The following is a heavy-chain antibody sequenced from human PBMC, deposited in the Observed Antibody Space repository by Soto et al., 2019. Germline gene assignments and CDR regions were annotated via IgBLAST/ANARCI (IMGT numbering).Heavy chain of an antibody. Sequence: VKVYCKGAGYTFTSYGISWVLQNHGQGLEWMGWISAYNGNTNYAQKLQGRVTMTTDTSTSTAYMELRSLRSDDTAVYYCARDLYCSSTSCLIYGGYYFDYWGQGTLVTVSS. CDR3: ARDLYCSSTSCLIYGGYYFDY. J-gene: IGHJ4*02. D-gene: IGHD2-2*01. CDR2: ISAYNGNT. V-gene: IGHV1-18*01. CDR1: GYTFTSYG.